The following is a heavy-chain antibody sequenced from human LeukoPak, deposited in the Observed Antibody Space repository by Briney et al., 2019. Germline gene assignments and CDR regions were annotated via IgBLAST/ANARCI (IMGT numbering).Heavy chain of an antibody. Sequence: SETLSLTCTVSGGSISSSSYYWGWIRQPPGKGLEWIGSIYYSGSTYYNPSLKSRVTISVDTSKNQFSLKLSSVTAAGTAVYYCARRAIFGVVPFDYWGQGTLVTVSS. J-gene: IGHJ4*02. V-gene: IGHV4-39*01. CDR1: GGSISSSSYY. D-gene: IGHD3-3*01. CDR3: ARRAIFGVVPFDY. CDR2: IYYSGST.